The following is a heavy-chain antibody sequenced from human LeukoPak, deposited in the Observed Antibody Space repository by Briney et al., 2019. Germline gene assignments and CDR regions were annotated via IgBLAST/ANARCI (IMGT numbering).Heavy chain of an antibody. CDR2: IIPIFGKA. D-gene: IGHD2-2*01. CDR1: GGTFSSYA. V-gene: IGHV1-69*13. Sequence: ASVKVSCKASGGTFSSYAISWVRQAPGQGLEWMGGIIPIFGKANYAQKFQGRVTITADESTSTAYMELSSLRSEDTAVYYCARDKVPHCSSTSCYVSYYYYGMDVWGKGTTVTVSS. J-gene: IGHJ6*04. CDR3: ARDKVPHCSSTSCYVSYYYYGMDV.